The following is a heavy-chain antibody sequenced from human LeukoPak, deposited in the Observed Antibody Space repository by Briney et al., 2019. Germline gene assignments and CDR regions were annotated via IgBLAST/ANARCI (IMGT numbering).Heavy chain of an antibody. CDR2: IYYSGST. CDR3: ARSISNGELDY. J-gene: IGHJ4*02. D-gene: IGHD3-10*01. CDR1: GGSISSYY. Sequence: PSETLSLTCTVSGGSISSYYWSWIRQPPGKGLEWIGYIYYSGSTNYNPSLKSRVTISVDTSKNQFSLKLSSVTAADTAVYYCARSISNGELDYWGQGTLVTVSS. V-gene: IGHV4-59*08.